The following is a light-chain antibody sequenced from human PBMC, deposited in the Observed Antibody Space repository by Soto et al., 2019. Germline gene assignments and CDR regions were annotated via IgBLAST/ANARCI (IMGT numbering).Light chain of an antibody. CDR2: DDR. CDR3: QVWNSADDHVL. CDR1: NIGSKR. J-gene: IGLJ2*01. V-gene: IGLV3-21*02. Sequence: SSELTQPPSVSVAPGQTATITCGGNNIGSKRVHWYQQQPGQAPVVVVYDDRGRPSGIPERFSGSNSGHTATLTISRVEAGDEADYYCQVWNSADDHVLFGGGTKVTVL.